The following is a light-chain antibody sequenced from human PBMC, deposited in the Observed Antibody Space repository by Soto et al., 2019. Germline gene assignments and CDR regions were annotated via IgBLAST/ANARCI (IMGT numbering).Light chain of an antibody. V-gene: IGKV1-9*01. CDR1: QGISSY. Sequence: DLQLTQSPSFLSASVGDRVTITCRASQGISSYLAWYQQKPGKAPKLLIYAASTLQSGVPSRFSGSGSGTEFTPTISSLQPEAFANYYCQQLNSFPITFGQGTRLEIK. CDR3: QQLNSFPIT. J-gene: IGKJ5*01. CDR2: AAS.